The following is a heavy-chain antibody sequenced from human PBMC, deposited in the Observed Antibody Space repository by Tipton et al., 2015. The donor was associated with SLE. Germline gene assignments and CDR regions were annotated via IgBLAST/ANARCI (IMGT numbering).Heavy chain of an antibody. J-gene: IGHJ6*03. CDR1: GGSFSGYY. V-gene: IGHV4-34*01. Sequence: TLSRTCAVYGGSFSGYYWSWIRQPPGKRLAWIGQISHSGSTNYNPSLKSRVIISVDESNNQVSMRVSSVTAADAAVYYCARGEGGSSSSNYYYYYMDVWGKGTTVTVSS. CDR2: ISHSGST. CDR3: ARGEGGSSSSNYYYYYMDV. D-gene: IGHD6-6*01.